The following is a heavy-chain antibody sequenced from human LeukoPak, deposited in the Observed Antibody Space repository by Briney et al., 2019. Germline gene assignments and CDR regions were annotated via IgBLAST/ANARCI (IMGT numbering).Heavy chain of an antibody. J-gene: IGHJ4*02. V-gene: IGHV3-30-3*01. D-gene: IGHD4-17*01. Sequence: PGGSLRLSCAASGFTFSSYAMHWVRQAPGKGLEWVAVISYDGSNKYYADSVKGRFTISRDNSKNTLYLQMNSLRAEDTAVYYCARGDYGDYPIDYWGQGTLVTVSS. CDR2: ISYDGSNK. CDR3: ARGDYGDYPIDY. CDR1: GFTFSSYA.